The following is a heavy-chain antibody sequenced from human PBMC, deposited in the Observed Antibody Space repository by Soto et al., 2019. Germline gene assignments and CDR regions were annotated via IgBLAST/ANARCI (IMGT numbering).Heavy chain of an antibody. CDR1: GYTFTSYG. D-gene: IGHD5-12*01. CDR3: ARAQGSGYPGDGAFDI. CDR2: ISAYNGNT. V-gene: IGHV1-18*01. J-gene: IGHJ3*02. Sequence: GASVKVSCKASGYTFTSYGISWVRQAPGQGLEWMGWISAYNGNTNYAQKLQGRVTMTTDTSTSTAYMELRSLRAEDTAMYYCARAQGSGYPGDGAFDIWGQGTMVTVSS.